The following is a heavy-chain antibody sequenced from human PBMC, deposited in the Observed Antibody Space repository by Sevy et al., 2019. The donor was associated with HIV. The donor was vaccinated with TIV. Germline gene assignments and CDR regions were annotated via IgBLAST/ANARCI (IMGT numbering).Heavy chain of an antibody. CDR2: INSDGCGT. CDR1: GFTFSTYW. CDR3: ARVNIPAAE. J-gene: IGHJ4*02. V-gene: IGHV3-74*01. Sequence: GGSLRLSCAAPGFTFSTYWMHWVRQVPGKGLVWVSRINSDGCGTTYAGSVKGRFTISRDNAKNTLYLQMNSLRVGDTAVYYCARVNIPAAEWGQGALVTVSS. D-gene: IGHD6-13*01.